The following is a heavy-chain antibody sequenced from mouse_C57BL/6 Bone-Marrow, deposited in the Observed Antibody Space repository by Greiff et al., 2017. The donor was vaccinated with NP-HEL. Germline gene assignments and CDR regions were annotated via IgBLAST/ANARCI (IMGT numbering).Heavy chain of an antibody. J-gene: IGHJ4*01. CDR2: ISSGSSTI. Sequence: EVMLVESGGGLVKPGGSLKLSCAASGFTFSDYGMHWVRQAPEKGLEWVAYISSGSSTIYYAATVKGRFTISRDNAKNTLFLQMTSLRSEDTAMYYCAREGSNYDYAMDYWGQGTSVTVSS. D-gene: IGHD2-5*01. CDR3: AREGSNYDYAMDY. CDR1: GFTFSDYG. V-gene: IGHV5-17*01.